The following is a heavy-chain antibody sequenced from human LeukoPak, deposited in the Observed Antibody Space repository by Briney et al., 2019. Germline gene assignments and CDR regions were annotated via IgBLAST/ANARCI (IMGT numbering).Heavy chain of an antibody. V-gene: IGHV4-39*01. CDR3: ARAGGISARPYNWFDP. J-gene: IGHJ5*02. CDR2: IYYTGNT. CDR1: GASISSSTYY. Sequence: SETLSLTCTVSGASISSSTYYWGWIRQPPGKGLEWIGSIYYTGNTYYNPSLKSRVTISVDTSKSQFSLGLSSVTAADTAVYYCARAGGISARPYNWFDPWGQGTLVTVSS. D-gene: IGHD6-6*01.